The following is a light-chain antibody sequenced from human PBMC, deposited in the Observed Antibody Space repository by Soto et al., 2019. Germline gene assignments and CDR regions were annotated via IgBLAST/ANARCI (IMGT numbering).Light chain of an antibody. Sequence: QSVLTQPPSVSAAPGQKVTISCSGSGSNIGHNYVSWHQQLQGTAPKLLIYEDNKRPSGIPDRFSGSKSGTSATLGITGLQTGDEADYYCGTWDSSLSADVFGGGTKLTVL. CDR3: GTWDSSLSADV. CDR1: GSNIGHNY. J-gene: IGLJ2*01. V-gene: IGLV1-51*02. CDR2: EDN.